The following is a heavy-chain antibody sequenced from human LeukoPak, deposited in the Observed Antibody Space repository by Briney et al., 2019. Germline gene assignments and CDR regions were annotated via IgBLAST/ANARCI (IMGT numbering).Heavy chain of an antibody. CDR2: VWFDGSKE. Sequence: GGSLRLSCVASGFTFSGNGMHWVRQAPGKGLEWVAVVWFDGSKEYYADSVKGRFTISRDNSQNTLYLQMNSLRAKDTAVYYCARFYGDDFAGYFDYWGQGTLVSVSS. CDR3: ARFYGDDFAGYFDY. CDR1: GFTFSGNG. J-gene: IGHJ4*02. V-gene: IGHV3-33*01. D-gene: IGHD4-17*01.